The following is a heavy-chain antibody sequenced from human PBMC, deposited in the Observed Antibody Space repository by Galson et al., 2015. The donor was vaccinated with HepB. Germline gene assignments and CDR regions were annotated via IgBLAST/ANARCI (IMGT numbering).Heavy chain of an antibody. CDR1: GFTFGTYS. D-gene: IGHD7-27*01. V-gene: IGHV3-48*01. J-gene: IGHJ4*02. CDR3: ARDVNWGDFDS. Sequence: SLRLSCAASGFTFGTYSMNWVRQAPGKGLEWVSYISSGSVVYQADSVKGRFTVSRDNVENLLYLQMNSLRAEDTAAYYCARDVNWGDFDSWGQGALVTVSS. CDR2: ISSGSVV.